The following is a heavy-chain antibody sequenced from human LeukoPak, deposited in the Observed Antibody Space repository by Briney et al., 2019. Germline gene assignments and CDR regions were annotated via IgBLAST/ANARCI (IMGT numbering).Heavy chain of an antibody. CDR1: GYTFTDYY. CDR3: ATGGYCSSTSCYAAHYYYGMDV. V-gene: IGHV1-69-2*01. D-gene: IGHD2-2*01. J-gene: IGHJ6*04. Sequence: ASGTLSCKVSGYTFTDYYMHWVRQAPGKGLEWMGLVYPGDGETIYAEKFQGRVTITADTSTDTAYMELSSLRSEDTAVYYCATGGYCSSTSCYAAHYYYGMDVWGKGTTVTVSS. CDR2: VYPGDGET.